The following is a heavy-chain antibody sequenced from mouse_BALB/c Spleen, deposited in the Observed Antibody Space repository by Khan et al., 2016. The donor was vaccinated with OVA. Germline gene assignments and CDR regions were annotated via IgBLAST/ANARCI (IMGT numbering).Heavy chain of an antibody. J-gene: IGHJ2*01. CDR3: ARTHER. V-gene: IGHV1-4*01. CDR2: INPSSGYT. Sequence: QVQLQQSGAELARPGASVKMSCKASGYTFTSYKMHWVKQRPGQGLEWIGYINPSSGYTKYNQKFKDKATLPADKSSSTAYMQRGSLTSEDSAVYYCARTHERWGQGTTLTVSS. CDR1: GYTFTSYK.